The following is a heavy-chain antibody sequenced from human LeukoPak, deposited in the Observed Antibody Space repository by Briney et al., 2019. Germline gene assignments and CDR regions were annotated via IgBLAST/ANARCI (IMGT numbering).Heavy chain of an antibody. D-gene: IGHD1-26*01. CDR3: AKTTFRRELPPDDAFDI. J-gene: IGHJ3*02. V-gene: IGHV3-23*01. CDR1: GFTFSSYA. CDR2: ISGGGGST. Sequence: GGSLRLSCAASGFTFSSYAMSWVRQAPGKGLEWVSVISGGGGSTSYAVSVKARSTISRDNSKNTLYLEMNSLRAEDTAVYYCAKTTFRRELPPDDAFDIWGQGTMVTVSS.